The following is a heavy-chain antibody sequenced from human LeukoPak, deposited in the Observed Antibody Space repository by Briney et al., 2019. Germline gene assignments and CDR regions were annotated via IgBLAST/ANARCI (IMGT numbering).Heavy chain of an antibody. CDR3: ARQGGGDSSSWYASGDWYFDL. CDR2: IYYSGST. J-gene: IGHJ2*01. V-gene: IGHV4-39*01. D-gene: IGHD6-13*01. CDR1: GGSISSSSYY. Sequence: SETLSLTCTVSGGSISSSSYYWGWIRQPPGKGLEWIGSIYYSGSTYYNPSLKSRVTISVDTSKNQFSLKLSSVTAADTAVYYGARQGGGDSSSWYASGDWYFDLWGRGTLVTVSS.